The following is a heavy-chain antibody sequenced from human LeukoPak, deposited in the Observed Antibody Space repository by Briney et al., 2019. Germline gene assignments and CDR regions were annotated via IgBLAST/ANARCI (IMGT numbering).Heavy chain of an antibody. CDR2: IKQDGREK. CDR1: GFTFSSYW. J-gene: IGHJ6*04. D-gene: IGHD3-10*02. CDR3: AELGITMIGGV. V-gene: IGHV3-7*01. Sequence: GGSLRLSYAASGFTFSSYWMSWVRQAPGKGLEWVANIKQDGREKYYVDSVKGRFTISRDNAKNSLYLQMNSLRAEDTAVYYCAELGITMIGGVWGKGTTVTISS.